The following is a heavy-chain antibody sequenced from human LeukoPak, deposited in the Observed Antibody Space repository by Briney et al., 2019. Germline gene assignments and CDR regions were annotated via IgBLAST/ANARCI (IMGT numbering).Heavy chain of an antibody. V-gene: IGHV3-21*01. CDR2: ISSSSSYI. Sequence: PGGSLRLSCAASGFTFSSYSMNWVRQAPGKGLEWVSSISSSSSYIYYADSVKGRFTISRDNAKNSLYLQMNSLSAEDTAVYYCAREYVGRKRKDGMDVWGQGTTVTVSS. D-gene: IGHD3-16*01. CDR3: AREYVGRKRKDGMDV. CDR1: GFTFSSYS. J-gene: IGHJ6*02.